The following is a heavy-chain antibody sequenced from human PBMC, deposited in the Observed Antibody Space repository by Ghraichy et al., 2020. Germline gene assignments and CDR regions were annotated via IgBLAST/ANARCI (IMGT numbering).Heavy chain of an antibody. CDR3: ARDQNRGRSSWREVSDSN. Sequence: SETLSLTCTVSGFSITSGYYWGWIRQPPGKGLEWIGSIYRSGSTLYNPTLKSRVTLSIDTSNNQFSLRLSSVTAADTAVYFCARDQNRGRSSWREVSDSNWGQGILVTVSS. D-gene: IGHD1-26*01. CDR1: GFSITSGYY. CDR2: IYRSGST. V-gene: IGHV4-38-2*02. J-gene: IGHJ4*02.